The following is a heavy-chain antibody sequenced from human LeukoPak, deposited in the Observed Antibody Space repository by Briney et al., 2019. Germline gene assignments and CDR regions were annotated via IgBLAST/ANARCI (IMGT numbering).Heavy chain of an antibody. J-gene: IGHJ5*02. CDR2: ISSSSSYI. CDR1: GFTFSSYS. CDR3: ARGAPYSSSWYSGWFDP. V-gene: IGHV3-21*01. Sequence: GGSLRLSCAASGFTFSSYSMNWVRQAPGKGLEWVSSISSSSSYIYYADSVKGRFTISRDNAKNSLYLQMNSLRAEDTAVYYCARGAPYSSSWYSGWFDPWGQGTLVTVSS. D-gene: IGHD6-13*01.